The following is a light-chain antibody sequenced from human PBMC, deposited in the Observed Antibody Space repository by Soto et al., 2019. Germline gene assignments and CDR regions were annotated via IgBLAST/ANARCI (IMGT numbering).Light chain of an antibody. CDR2: DAS. Sequence: AIQLTQSPSSLSASVGDRVTITCRASQGISSALAWYQQKPGKAPKLLIYDASSLESGVPSRFSGSGSGTDFTLTISSLQPEDFATYYRQQFNSYPPFGQGTKLEIK. J-gene: IGKJ2*01. CDR3: QQFNSYPP. CDR1: QGISSA. V-gene: IGKV1-13*02.